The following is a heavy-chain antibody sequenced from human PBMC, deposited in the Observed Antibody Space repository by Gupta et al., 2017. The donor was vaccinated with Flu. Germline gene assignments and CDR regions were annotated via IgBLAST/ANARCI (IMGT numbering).Heavy chain of an antibody. J-gene: IGHJ4*02. CDR2: ISGSGDST. V-gene: IGHV3-23*01. Sequence: YAMSWVRQARGKGVERLSSISGSGDSTYHAESVKGRFTISRDNSKNTVFLQLNILSAEDTAFDYCAKSDCINTGCRVLDFWGRGARVTVSP. CDR1: YA. CDR3: AKSDCINTGCRVLDF. D-gene: IGHD2-2*01.